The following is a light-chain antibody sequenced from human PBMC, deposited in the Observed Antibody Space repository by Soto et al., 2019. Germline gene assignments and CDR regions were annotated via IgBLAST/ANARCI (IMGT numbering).Light chain of an antibody. Sequence: QSALAQPPSVSGSPGQSVTISCTGTSSDVGRYDYVSWYQQRPGKAPKLLIYDVTKRPSGVPDRFSGSKSGNTASLTISGLQAEDEADFYCCSYGGSFPYVFGTGTKVTVL. V-gene: IGLV2-11*01. J-gene: IGLJ1*01. CDR1: SSDVGRYDY. CDR2: DVT. CDR3: CSYGGSFPYV.